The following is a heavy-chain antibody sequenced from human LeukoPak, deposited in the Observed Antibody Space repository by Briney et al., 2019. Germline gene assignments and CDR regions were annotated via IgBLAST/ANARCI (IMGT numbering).Heavy chain of an antibody. CDR2: ISAYNGNT. J-gene: IGHJ6*03. V-gene: IGHV1-18*01. Sequence: ASVKVSCKASGYTFTSYGISWVRQAPGQGLEWMGWISAYNGNTNYAQKLQGRVTMTTDTSTSTAYMELRSLRSDDTAVYYCARDDYYGSGTAGYYYYYMDVWGKGTTVTISS. D-gene: IGHD3-10*01. CDR1: GYTFTSYG. CDR3: ARDDYYGSGTAGYYYYYMDV.